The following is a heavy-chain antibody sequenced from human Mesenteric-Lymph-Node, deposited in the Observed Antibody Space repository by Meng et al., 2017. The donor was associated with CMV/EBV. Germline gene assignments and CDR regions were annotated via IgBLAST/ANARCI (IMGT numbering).Heavy chain of an antibody. CDR1: GDSISSNNAA. CDR3: AYFGDLPPLW. CDR2: TYYRSESYN. J-gene: IGHJ4*02. Sequence: PLHQSAPGLVKSSQTLSATLSITGDSISSNNAAWNWIRQSPSRGLEWLGRTYYRSESYNDYAVSVKSRISVNLDTSKNQLSLHLNFVTPEDTAAYYCAYFGDLPPLWWGQGTLVTVSS. V-gene: IGHV6-1*01. D-gene: IGHD3-16*01.